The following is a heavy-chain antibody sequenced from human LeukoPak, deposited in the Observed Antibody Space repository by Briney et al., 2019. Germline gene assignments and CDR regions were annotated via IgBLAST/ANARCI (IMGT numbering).Heavy chain of an antibody. J-gene: IGHJ4*02. CDR2: VNPNLGGT. D-gene: IGHD1-1*01. CDR1: GYTFSDYY. CDR3: ARERAGDNWNDSFDF. V-gene: IGHV1-2*02. Sequence: ASVKVSCKASGYTFSDYYIHWVRQAPGQGLEWMGWVNPNLGGTNYAEKFEGSVTMTRDTSITTAYMELSRLKSDDTAVYYCARERAGDNWNDSFDFWGQGTLVTVSS.